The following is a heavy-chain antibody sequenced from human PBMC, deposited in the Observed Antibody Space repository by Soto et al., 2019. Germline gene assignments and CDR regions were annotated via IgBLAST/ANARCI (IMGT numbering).Heavy chain of an antibody. CDR3: AREVYDFWSGYVNWFDP. J-gene: IGHJ5*02. Sequence: SETLSLTCAVSGGSISSCGYSWIWIRQPPGKGLEWIGYIYHSGSTYYNPSLKSRVTISVDRSKNQFSLKLSSVTAADTAVYYCAREVYDFWSGYVNWFDPWGQGTLVTVS. CDR2: IYHSGST. V-gene: IGHV4-30-2*01. D-gene: IGHD3-3*01. CDR1: GGSISSCGYS.